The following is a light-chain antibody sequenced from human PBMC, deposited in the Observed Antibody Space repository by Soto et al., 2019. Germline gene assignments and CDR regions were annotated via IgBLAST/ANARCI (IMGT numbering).Light chain of an antibody. CDR3: QQYGSSPWT. Sequence: EIVLTQSPGTLSLSPGERATLSCRASQSAFSSYLAWYQQKPGQAPRLLIYGASSRATGIPDRLSGSGSGTDFTLTISRLEPEDFAVYYCQQYGSSPWTLGQGTKVEIK. J-gene: IGKJ1*01. V-gene: IGKV3-20*01. CDR2: GAS. CDR1: QSAFSSY.